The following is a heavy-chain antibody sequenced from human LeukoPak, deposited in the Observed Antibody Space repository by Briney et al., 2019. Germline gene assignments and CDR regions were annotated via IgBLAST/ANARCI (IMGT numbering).Heavy chain of an antibody. D-gene: IGHD1-26*01. CDR3: ARVGYSGSYFHAFEI. CDR2: IYHSGST. Sequence: PSETLSLTCTVSGGSISGFHWSWIRQPPGKGLEWIANIYHSGSTYYNPSLQSRFNISVDTSKNQFALNLATVAATDTAMYYCARVGYSGSYFHAFEIWGQGTMVTVSS. CDR1: GGSISGFH. V-gene: IGHV4-38-2*02. J-gene: IGHJ3*02.